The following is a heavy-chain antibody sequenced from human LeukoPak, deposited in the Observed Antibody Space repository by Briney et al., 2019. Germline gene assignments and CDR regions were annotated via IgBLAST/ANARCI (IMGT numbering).Heavy chain of an antibody. CDR2: IYYSGST. CDR1: GGSISSYY. J-gene: IGHJ5*02. V-gene: IGHV4-59*01. D-gene: IGHD3-9*01. CDR3: ARGRYSAGDNWFDP. Sequence: SETLSLTCTVSGGSISSYYWSWIRQPPGKGLEWIGYIYYSGSTNYNPSLKSRVTISVDTSKNQFSLKLSSVTAADTAVYYCARGRYSAGDNWFDPWGQGTLVTVSS.